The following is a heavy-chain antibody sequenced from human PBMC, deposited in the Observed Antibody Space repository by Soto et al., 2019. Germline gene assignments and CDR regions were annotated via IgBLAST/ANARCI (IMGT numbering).Heavy chain of an antibody. CDR2: ISPDGSTT. D-gene: IGHD4-17*01. V-gene: IGHV3-74*01. Sequence: EVQLVESGGGLVQPGGSLRLSCAASGFTVSTYWMHLFRRDPGKGLMWVSRISPDGSTTTYADPVRGRFTISRDTAENTLYLQMNSLSVEDTAVYYCAKDRVPYSDYGRYFDLWGRGTLVTVSS. CDR3: AKDRVPYSDYGRYFDL. J-gene: IGHJ2*01. CDR1: GFTVSTYW.